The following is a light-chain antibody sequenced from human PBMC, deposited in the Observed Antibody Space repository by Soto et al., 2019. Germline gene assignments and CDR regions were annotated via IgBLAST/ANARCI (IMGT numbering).Light chain of an antibody. Sequence: EFVLTQSPGTLSLSPVERATLSCRSSQTVRNNYLAWYQQKPGQAPRLLIYDASSRATGIPDRFSGGGSGTDFTLTISRLEPEDFAVYYCQQYETSLGSTFGQGTKVDIK. CDR3: QQYETSLGST. J-gene: IGKJ1*01. CDR1: QTVRNNY. V-gene: IGKV3-20*01. CDR2: DAS.